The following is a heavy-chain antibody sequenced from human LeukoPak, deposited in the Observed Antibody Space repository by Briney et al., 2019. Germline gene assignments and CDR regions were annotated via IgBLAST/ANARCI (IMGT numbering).Heavy chain of an antibody. Sequence: SVKVSCKASGDTFSNYPINWVRQAPGQGLEWLGRIIPFLSLTNYAQNFQDRVTITADKSTSTAYMELSSLRSEDTAVYYCARSLNFASPMTFDYWGQGTLVTVPS. CDR1: GDTFSNYP. J-gene: IGHJ4*02. CDR3: ARSLNFASPMTFDY. CDR2: IIPFLSLT. D-gene: IGHD3-16*01. V-gene: IGHV1-69*02.